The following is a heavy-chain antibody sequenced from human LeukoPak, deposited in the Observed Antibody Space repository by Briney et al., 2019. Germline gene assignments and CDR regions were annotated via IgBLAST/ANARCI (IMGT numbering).Heavy chain of an antibody. Sequence: GGSLRLSCAPSGFTFSSYGMHWVRQAPGKGLKWVAFIRYDGSNKYYADSVKGRFTISRDNSKNTLYLQMNSLRAEDTAVYYCAKVRHITMIVVVIKNYWGQGTLVTVSS. D-gene: IGHD3-22*01. CDR1: GFTFSSYG. CDR3: AKVRHITMIVVVIKNY. J-gene: IGHJ4*02. CDR2: IRYDGSNK. V-gene: IGHV3-30*02.